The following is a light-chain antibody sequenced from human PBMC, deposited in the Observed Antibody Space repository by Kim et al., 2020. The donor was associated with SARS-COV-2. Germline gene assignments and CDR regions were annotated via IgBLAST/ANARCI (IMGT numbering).Light chain of an antibody. CDR3: ASFTSSTTWV. CDR1: SSDVGGYIH. J-gene: IGLJ3*02. V-gene: IGLV2-14*04. Sequence: RSGTISCTGTSSDVGGYIHVAWYQQPPGKAPKLIIYDVNKRPSGASDRFSGSKSANTASLTISGLQAEDEAEYYCASFTSSTTWVFGGGTQLTVL. CDR2: DVN.